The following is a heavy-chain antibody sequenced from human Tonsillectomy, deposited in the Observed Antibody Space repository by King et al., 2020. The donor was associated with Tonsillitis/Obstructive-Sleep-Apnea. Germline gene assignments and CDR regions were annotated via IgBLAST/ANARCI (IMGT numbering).Heavy chain of an antibody. CDR3: ARLAAGAHFDY. CDR1: GGSISSSNW. D-gene: IGHD6-13*01. J-gene: IGHJ4*02. V-gene: IGHV4-4*02. Sequence: QLQESGPGLVKPSGTLSLPCAVSGGSISSSNWWSWVRQPPGKGLEWIGEIYHSGSTHYNSSLQSRLTISLDKSKNQFSLKLRFVTAADTAVYYCARLAAGAHFDYWGQGTLVTVSS. CDR2: IYHSGST.